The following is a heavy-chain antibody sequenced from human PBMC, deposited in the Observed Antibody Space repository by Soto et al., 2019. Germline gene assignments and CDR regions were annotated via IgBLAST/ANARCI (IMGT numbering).Heavy chain of an antibody. V-gene: IGHV4-39*01. CDR3: ARQLSYYYDSSGGTFDY. Sequence: SETLSLTCTVSGGSISSSSYYWGWIRQPPGKGLEWIGSIYYSGSTYYNPSLKSRVTISVDTSKNQFSLKLGSVTAADTAVYYCARQLSYYYDSSGGTFDYWGQGTLVTVSS. CDR2: IYYSGST. CDR1: GGSISSSSYY. D-gene: IGHD3-22*01. J-gene: IGHJ4*02.